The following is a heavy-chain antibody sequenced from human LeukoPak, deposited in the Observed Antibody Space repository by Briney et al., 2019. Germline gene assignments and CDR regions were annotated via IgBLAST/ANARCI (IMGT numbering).Heavy chain of an antibody. CDR1: GFTFSSYG. J-gene: IGHJ4*02. V-gene: IGHV3-30*18. CDR2: ISYDGSNK. D-gene: IGHD3-10*01. Sequence: GRSLRLSCAASGFTFSSYGMHWARQAPGKGLEWVAVISYDGSNKYYADSVKGRFTISRDNSKNTLYLQMNSLRAEDTAVYYCAKERQDYYGSGSYYRGFDYWGQGTLVTVSS. CDR3: AKERQDYYGSGSYYRGFDY.